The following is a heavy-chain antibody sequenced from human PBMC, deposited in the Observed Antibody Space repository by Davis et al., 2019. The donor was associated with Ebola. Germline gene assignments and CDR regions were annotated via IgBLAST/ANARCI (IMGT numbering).Heavy chain of an antibody. D-gene: IGHD2-8*01. J-gene: IGHJ6*04. V-gene: IGHV3-21*01. Sequence: PGGSLRLSCAASGFPFTTYSMNWVRQAPGKGLEWVSSVTSYSDHIYYADSVKGRFTISRDNAKNSLYLQMNSLRAEDTAVYYCAKEGATNTDYYYGLDVWGNGTTVTVSS. CDR2: VTSYSDHI. CDR1: GFPFTTYS. CDR3: AKEGATNTDYYYGLDV.